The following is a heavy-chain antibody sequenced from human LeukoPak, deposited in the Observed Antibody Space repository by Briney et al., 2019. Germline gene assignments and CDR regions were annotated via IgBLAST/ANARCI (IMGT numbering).Heavy chain of an antibody. CDR2: MNPNSGNT. D-gene: IGHD5-12*01. V-gene: IGHV1-8*02. CDR3: ARVQNRGYSGYGPDY. CDR1: GGTFSSYA. J-gene: IGHJ4*02. Sequence: GSSVKVSCKASGGTFSSYAISWVRQATGQGLEWMGWMNPNSGNTGYAQKFQGRVTMTRNTSISTAYMELSSLRSEDTAVYYCARVQNRGYSGYGPDYWGQGTLVTVSS.